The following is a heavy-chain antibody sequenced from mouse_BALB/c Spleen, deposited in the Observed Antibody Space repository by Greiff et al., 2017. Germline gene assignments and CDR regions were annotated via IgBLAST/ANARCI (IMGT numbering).Heavy chain of an antibody. J-gene: IGHJ4*01. CDR2: IWSGGST. D-gene: IGHD1-1*01. CDR1: GFSLTSYG. Sequence: VKLVESGPGLVQPSQSLSITCTVSGFSLTSYGVHWVRQSPGKGLEWLGVIWSGGSTDYNAAFISRLSISKDNSKSQVFFKMNSLQANDTAIYYCARNWDYGYAMDYWGQGTSVTVSS. V-gene: IGHV2-2*02. CDR3: ARNWDYGYAMDY.